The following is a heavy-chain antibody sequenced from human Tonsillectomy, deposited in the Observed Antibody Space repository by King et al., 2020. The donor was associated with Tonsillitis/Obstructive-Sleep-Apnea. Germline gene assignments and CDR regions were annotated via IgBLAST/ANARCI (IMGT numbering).Heavy chain of an antibody. CDR3: AGGGTAIFGVVINLHYFDY. Sequence: VQLQESGPGLVKPSQTLSLTCTVSGGSISSGGYYWSWIRQHPGKGLEWIGYIYYSGSTYYNPSLKSRVTISVDTSKNQFSLTLCSVTAADTAVYYCAGGGTAIFGVVINLHYFDYWGQGTLVTVSS. CDR2: IYYSGST. CDR1: GGSISSGGYY. J-gene: IGHJ4*02. V-gene: IGHV4-31*03. D-gene: IGHD3-3*01.